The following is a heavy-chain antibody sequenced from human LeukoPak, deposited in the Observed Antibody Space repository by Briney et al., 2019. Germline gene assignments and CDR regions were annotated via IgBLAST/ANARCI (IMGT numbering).Heavy chain of an antibody. V-gene: IGHV5-51*01. J-gene: IGHJ6*03. CDR3: ARHGNGAAQSSYYYYYYMDV. Sequence: GESLKISCKASGYSFTSYWIGWVRQMPGKGLEWMGIIYPGDSDTRYSPSFQGQVTISADKSISTAYLQWSSLKASDTAMYYRARHGNGAAQSSYYYYYYMDVWGRGTTVTVSS. CDR1: GYSFTSYW. CDR2: IYPGDSDT. D-gene: IGHD1-1*01.